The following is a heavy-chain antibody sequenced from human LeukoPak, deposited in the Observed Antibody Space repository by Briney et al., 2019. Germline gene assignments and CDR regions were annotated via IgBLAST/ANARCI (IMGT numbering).Heavy chain of an antibody. Sequence: GRSLRLSCAASGFTFSSYGMHWVRQAPGKGLEWVAVIWYDGSNKYYADSVKSRFTISRDNSKNTLYLQMNSLRAEDTAVYYCAKAPTVTTVYFQHWGQGTLVTVSS. CDR3: AKAPTVTTVYFQH. CDR2: IWYDGSNK. J-gene: IGHJ1*01. V-gene: IGHV3-33*06. CDR1: GFTFSSYG. D-gene: IGHD4-17*01.